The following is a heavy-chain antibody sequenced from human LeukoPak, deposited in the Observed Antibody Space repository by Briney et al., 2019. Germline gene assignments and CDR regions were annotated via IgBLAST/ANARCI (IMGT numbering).Heavy chain of an antibody. CDR1: GGSISSSNW. D-gene: IGHD3-3*01. V-gene: IGHV4-4*02. J-gene: IGHJ4*02. Sequence: KTSGTLSLTCAVSGGSISSSNWWSWVRQPPGKGLEWIGEIYHSGSTNYNPSLKSRVTISVDKSKNQFSLKLSSVTAPDTAVYYCARAAITIFGVDPYYFDYWGQGTLVTVSS. CDR2: IYHSGST. CDR3: ARAAITIFGVDPYYFDY.